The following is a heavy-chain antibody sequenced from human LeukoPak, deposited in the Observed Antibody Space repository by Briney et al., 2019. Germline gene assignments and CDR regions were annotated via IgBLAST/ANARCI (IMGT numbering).Heavy chain of an antibody. V-gene: IGHV3-9*01. CDR2: ISWNSGSI. CDR1: GFTFDDYA. J-gene: IGHJ4*02. CDR3: AKNDH. Sequence: PGGSLRLSCAASGFTFDDYAMHWVRQAPGKGLEWVSGISWNSGSIGYADSVKGRFTISRDNAKNSLYLQMNSLRAEDTALYYCAKNDHWGQGTLVTVSS.